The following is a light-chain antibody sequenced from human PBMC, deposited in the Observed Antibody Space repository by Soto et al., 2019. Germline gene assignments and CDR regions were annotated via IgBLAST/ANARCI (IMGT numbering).Light chain of an antibody. Sequence: GDRVTITFRASQGISNYLAWYLHKPLKAPKLLISGASTLHSGVPSRFSGSGSGTEFTLTVSSLQPEDFATYYCQQLNAYPHSFGGGTKVDIK. CDR2: GAS. CDR3: QQLNAYPHS. V-gene: IGKV1-9*01. CDR1: QGISNY. J-gene: IGKJ4*01.